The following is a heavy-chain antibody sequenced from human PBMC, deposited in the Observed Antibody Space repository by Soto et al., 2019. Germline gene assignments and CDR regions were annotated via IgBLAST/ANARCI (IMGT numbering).Heavy chain of an antibody. CDR1: GFTVSSNY. Sequence: EVQLVESGGGLIQPGGSLRLSCTASGFTVSSNYMSWVRLAPGKGLEWVSVIYSGGSTYDADSVKGRVTISRDDSKTTLYLQMNSLRAEDTAVYYCAREDRNYDYYAMDVWGQGTTVTVSS. CDR3: AREDRNYDYYAMDV. CDR2: IYSGGST. J-gene: IGHJ6*02. V-gene: IGHV3-53*01.